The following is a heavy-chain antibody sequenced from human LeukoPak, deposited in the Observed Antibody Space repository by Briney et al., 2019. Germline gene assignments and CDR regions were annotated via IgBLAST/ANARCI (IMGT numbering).Heavy chain of an antibody. CDR2: ISSSGSTI. CDR1: GFTFGDYY. J-gene: IGHJ6*02. CDR3: ARSLGYYYYYYGMDV. Sequence: GGSLRLSCAASGFTFGDYYMSWIRQAPGKGLEWVSYISSSGSTIYYADSVKGRFTISRDNAKNSLYLQMNSLRAEDTAVYYCARSLGYYYYYYGMDVWGQGTTVTVSS. D-gene: IGHD2-15*01. V-gene: IGHV3-11*01.